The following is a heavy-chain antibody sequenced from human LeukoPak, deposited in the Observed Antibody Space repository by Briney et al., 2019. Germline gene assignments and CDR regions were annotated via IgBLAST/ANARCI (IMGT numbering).Heavy chain of an antibody. V-gene: IGHV4-59*01. Sequence: SETLSLTCTVSGGSINDASGNWIRQPPGQGLEWIGYIYYSGSTNYNPSLKSRVTISVDTSKNQFSLKLSSVTAADTAVYYCARYKSVADSFDPWGQGTLVTVSS. J-gene: IGHJ5*02. CDR1: GGSINDAS. CDR2: IYYSGST. D-gene: IGHD1-1*01. CDR3: ARYKSVADSFDP.